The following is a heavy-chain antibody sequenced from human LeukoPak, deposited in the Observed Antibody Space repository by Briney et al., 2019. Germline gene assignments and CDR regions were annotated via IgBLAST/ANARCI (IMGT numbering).Heavy chain of an antibody. CDR1: GFTFSSYA. CDR3: AKPPEVGATVGYFDY. Sequence: PGESLRLSCAAAGFTFSSYAMSWVSQAPGKGMEWDSYISSNGSPIFYADSVKGRFTISRDNSKNTLYLQMNSLRAEDTAVYYCAKPPEVGATVGYFDYWVQGTLVTVSS. D-gene: IGHD1-26*01. V-gene: IGHV3-48*01. J-gene: IGHJ4*02. CDR2: ISSNGSPI.